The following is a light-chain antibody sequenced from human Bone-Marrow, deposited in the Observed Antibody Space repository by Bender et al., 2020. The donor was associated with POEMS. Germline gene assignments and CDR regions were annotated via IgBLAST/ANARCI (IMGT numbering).Light chain of an antibody. J-gene: IGLJ1*01. CDR1: SSDVGGYDY. CDR3: CSYATSSTYV. Sequence: QSALTQPVSVSESPGQSITISCTGSSSDVGGYDYVSWYQQHPGKAPKLMIYDVSNRPSGVSNRISGSKSGNTASLTISGLQAEDEADYYCCSYATSSTYVFGSGTKVTVL. V-gene: IGLV2-14*01. CDR2: DVS.